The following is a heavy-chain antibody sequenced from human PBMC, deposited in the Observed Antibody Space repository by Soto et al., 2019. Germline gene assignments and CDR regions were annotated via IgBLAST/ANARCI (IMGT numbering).Heavy chain of an antibody. Sequence: SETLSLTCAVSGGSISSSNWWSWVRQPPGKGMERIGEIYHSGSTNYNPTLKSRVTISVDKSKNQFSLKLSSVTAADTVVYYCAIKSYYYDSSGYSVYNWFDPWGQGTLVTVSS. CDR2: IYHSGST. CDR1: GGSISSSNW. D-gene: IGHD3-22*01. J-gene: IGHJ5*02. V-gene: IGHV4-4*02. CDR3: AIKSYYYDSSGYSVYNWFDP.